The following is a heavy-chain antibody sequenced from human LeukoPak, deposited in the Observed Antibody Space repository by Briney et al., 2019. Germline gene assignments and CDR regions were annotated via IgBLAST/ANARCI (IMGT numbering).Heavy chain of an antibody. J-gene: IGHJ4*02. CDR3: AKERIGYFDY. V-gene: IGHV3-23*01. CDR2: ISGSGGNT. D-gene: IGHD2-15*01. CDR1: GFTFSSFSSYA. Sequence: PGGPLRLSCAASGFTFSSFSSYAMSWVRQAPGKGLEWVSTISGSGGNTYYADSVKGRFTVSRDNSKNTLYLQTNSLRAEDTAVYYCAKERIGYFDYWGQGTLVTVPS.